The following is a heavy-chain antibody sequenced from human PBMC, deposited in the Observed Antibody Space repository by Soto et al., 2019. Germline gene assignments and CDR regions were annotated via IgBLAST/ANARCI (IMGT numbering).Heavy chain of an antibody. CDR2: IIPIFGTA. CDR1: GGTLSSYA. J-gene: IGHJ4*02. V-gene: IGHV1-69*13. D-gene: IGHD2-15*01. CDR3: ARESRYCSGGSCYFLPGIDY. Sequence: SVELCCKESGGTLSSYARRWVRQAKRQGLEWMGGIIPIFGTANYAQKFQGRVTITADESTSTAYMELSSLRSEDTAVYYCARESRYCSGGSCYFLPGIDYWGQGTLVTVSS.